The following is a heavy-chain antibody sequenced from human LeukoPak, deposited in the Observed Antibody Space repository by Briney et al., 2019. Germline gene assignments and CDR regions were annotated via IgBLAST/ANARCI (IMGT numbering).Heavy chain of an antibody. D-gene: IGHD4-17*01. Sequence: SETLSLTCAVYGGSFSGYYWSWIRQPPGKGLEWIGEINHSGSTNYNPSLKSRVTISVDTSKNQFSLKLSSVTAADTAVYYCAGGTMTTVTYYFDYWGQGTLVTVSS. J-gene: IGHJ4*02. CDR2: INHSGST. V-gene: IGHV4-34*01. CDR3: AGGTMTTVTYYFDY. CDR1: GGSFSGYY.